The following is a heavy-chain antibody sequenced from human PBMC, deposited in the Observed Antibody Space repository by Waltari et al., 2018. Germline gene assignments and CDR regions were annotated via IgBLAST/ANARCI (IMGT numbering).Heavy chain of an antibody. CDR1: CFTFSGSA. CDR2: IRSKANSDAT. D-gene: IGHD7-27*01. Sequence: EVQLVESGGGLLQPGGTLRRPCAASCFTFSGSAMNRVRQASGKELEWVGRIRSKANSDATAYAASVKGRFTISRDDSKNTAYLQMNSLKTEDTAVYYCTRPTNWGFDYWGQGTLVTVSS. V-gene: IGHV3-73*01. J-gene: IGHJ4*02. CDR3: TRPTNWGFDY.